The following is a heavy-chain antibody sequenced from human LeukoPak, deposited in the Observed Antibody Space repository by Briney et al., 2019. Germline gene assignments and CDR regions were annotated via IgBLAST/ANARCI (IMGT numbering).Heavy chain of an antibody. V-gene: IGHV4-59*01. J-gene: IGHJ6*02. CDR1: GGSISSYY. CDR3: ARGDSSGYSVFGYYYGMDV. Sequence: SETLSLTCTVSGGSISSYYWSWIRQPPGKGLEWIGYIYYSGSTNYNPSLKSRLTLSVDTPKNQFSLNLSSLPAADTAVYYCARGDSSGYSVFGYYYGMDVWGQGTTVTVSS. CDR2: IYYSGST. D-gene: IGHD3-22*01.